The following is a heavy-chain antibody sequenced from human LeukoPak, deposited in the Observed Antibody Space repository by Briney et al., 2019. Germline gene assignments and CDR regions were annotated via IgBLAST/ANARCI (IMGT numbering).Heavy chain of an antibody. CDR1: GGTFSSYA. J-gene: IGHJ3*02. D-gene: IGHD6-19*01. Sequence: GASVKVSCKASGGTFSSYAISWVRQAPGQGLEWMGRIIPILGIANYAQKFQGRVTITADKSTSTAYMELSSLRSEDTAVYYCARVLAVAPDAFDIWGQGTMVTVSS. CDR3: ARVLAVAPDAFDI. CDR2: IIPILGIA. V-gene: IGHV1-69*04.